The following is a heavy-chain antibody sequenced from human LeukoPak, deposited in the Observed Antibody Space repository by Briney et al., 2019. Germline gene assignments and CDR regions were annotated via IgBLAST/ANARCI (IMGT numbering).Heavy chain of an antibody. CDR1: GYTFTSYD. J-gene: IGHJ3*02. Sequence: ASVKVSCKASGYTFTSYDINWVRQATGQGLERMGWMNPNSGNTGYAQKFQGRVTITRNTSISTAYMELSSLRSEDTAVYYCARMAKLLWFGEISAFDIWGQGTMVTVSS. CDR3: ARMAKLLWFGEISAFDI. CDR2: MNPNSGNT. D-gene: IGHD3-10*01. V-gene: IGHV1-8*03.